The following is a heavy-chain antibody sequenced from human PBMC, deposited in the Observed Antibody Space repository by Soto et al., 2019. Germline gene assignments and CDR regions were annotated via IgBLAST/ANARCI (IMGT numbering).Heavy chain of an antibody. V-gene: IGHV4-59*08. CDR1: GGSITNYY. D-gene: IGHD3-9*01. CDR3: ARHTDDILTGNEALDI. Sequence: SETLSLTCTVSGGSITNYYWSWIRQSPGKGLEWIGYVYYSGTTNYNPTLKSRITILVDTSENQFSLKLTSVTAADTAVYYCARHTDDILTGNEALDIWGQGTVVTVSS. J-gene: IGHJ3*02. CDR2: VYYSGTT.